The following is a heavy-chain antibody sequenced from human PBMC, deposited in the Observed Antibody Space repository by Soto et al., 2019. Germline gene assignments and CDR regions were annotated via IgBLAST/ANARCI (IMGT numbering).Heavy chain of an antibody. Sequence: ASVKVSCKASGYTFTSYGISWVRQAPGQGLEWMGWISAYNGNTNYAQKLQGRVTMTTDTSTSTAYMELRGLRSDDTAVYYCARDPNNWNYGPRFDYWGQGTLVTVSS. CDR2: ISAYNGNT. CDR3: ARDPNNWNYGPRFDY. J-gene: IGHJ4*02. D-gene: IGHD1-7*01. V-gene: IGHV1-18*01. CDR1: GYTFTSYG.